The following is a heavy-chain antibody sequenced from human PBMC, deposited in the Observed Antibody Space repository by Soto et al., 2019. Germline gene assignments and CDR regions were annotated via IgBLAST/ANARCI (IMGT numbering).Heavy chain of an antibody. V-gene: IGHV3-64*02. Sequence: PVGSLRLSCAVSGFTFSGYAMHWVRQAPGKGLEYVSAISSNGGSTYYADSVKGRFTISRDNSKNTLYLQMGSLRAEDMAVYYCARNSGGKGAYFDYWGQGTLVTVSS. J-gene: IGHJ4*02. CDR1: GFTFSGYA. CDR3: ARNSGGKGAYFDY. D-gene: IGHD2-21*01. CDR2: ISSNGGST.